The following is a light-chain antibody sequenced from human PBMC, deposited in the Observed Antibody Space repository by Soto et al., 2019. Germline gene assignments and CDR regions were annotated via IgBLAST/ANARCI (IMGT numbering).Light chain of an antibody. J-gene: IGLJ2*01. CDR1: NIGSKS. V-gene: IGLV3-21*04. Sequence: SYELTQPPSVSVAPGKTARITCGGNNIGSKSVHWYQQKPGQAPVLVIYYDSDRPSGIPERFSGSNSGNTATLTISRVEAGDEADYYCQVLDSSRDPPVVFGGGTKLTVL. CDR3: QVLDSSRDPPVV. CDR2: YDS.